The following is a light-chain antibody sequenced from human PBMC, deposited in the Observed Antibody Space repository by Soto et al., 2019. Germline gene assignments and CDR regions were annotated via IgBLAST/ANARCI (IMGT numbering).Light chain of an antibody. V-gene: IGKV3-20*01. CDR3: QNFGDSPFT. CDR2: GAS. J-gene: IGKJ3*01. Sequence: EVVLMQSPDTLSFSPGERNTLSCRARESISSHYIAWYQHKPGQAPRLLIFGASTRATGISDRFSGSWSGTDFTLTIIRLVLEDFAMYYCQNFGDSPFTFGPGTKVDIK. CDR1: ESISSHY.